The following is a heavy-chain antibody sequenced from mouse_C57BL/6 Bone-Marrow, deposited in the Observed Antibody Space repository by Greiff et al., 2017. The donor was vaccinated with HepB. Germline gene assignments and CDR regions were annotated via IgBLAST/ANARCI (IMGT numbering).Heavy chain of an antibody. Sequence: VQLQQSGAELMKPGASVKLSCKATGYTFTGYWIEWVKQRPGHGLEWIGEILPGSGSTNYNEKFKGKATFTADTSSNTAYMQLSILTTEDSAIYCCGREGGCDDLDFWGQGTTLTVTS. V-gene: IGHV1-9*01. J-gene: IGHJ2*01. CDR1: GYTFTGYW. CDR3: GREGGCDDLDF. D-gene: IGHD3-3*01. CDR2: ILPGSGST.